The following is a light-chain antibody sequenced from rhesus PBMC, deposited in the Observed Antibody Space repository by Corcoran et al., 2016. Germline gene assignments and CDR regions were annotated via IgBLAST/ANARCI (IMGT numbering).Light chain of an antibody. V-gene: IGKV1S9*01. CDR2: RES. Sequence: DIQMTQSPSSLSASVGDRVTITCQASQSLSNYLNWYQQKPGKIPKHSIYRESSLQSGIPFRFSGSGSGTDFTLTISSLQPEDFATYYCQQGYSYPLTFGGGTKVELK. CDR3: QQGYSYPLT. J-gene: IGKJ4*01. CDR1: QSLSNY.